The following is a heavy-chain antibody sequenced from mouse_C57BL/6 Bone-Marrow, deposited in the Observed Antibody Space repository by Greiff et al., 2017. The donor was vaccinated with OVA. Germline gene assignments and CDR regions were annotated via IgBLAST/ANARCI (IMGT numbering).Heavy chain of an antibody. CDR3: APYGNYFDY. V-gene: IGHV14-2*01. J-gene: IGHJ2*01. CDR1: GFNITDYY. D-gene: IGHD2-1*01. Sequence: EVQLQQSGAELVKPGASVKLSCTASGFNITDYYMHWVKQRTEQGLEWIGRIDPEDGETKYAQKFQGKATITADTSSNTAYLQLSSLTSEDTAVYYCAPYGNYFDYWGQGTTLTVSS. CDR2: IDPEDGET.